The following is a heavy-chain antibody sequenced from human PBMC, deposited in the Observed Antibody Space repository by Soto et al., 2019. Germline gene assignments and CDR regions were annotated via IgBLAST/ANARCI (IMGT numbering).Heavy chain of an antibody. CDR1: GYTFTGYY. D-gene: IGHD2-2*02. CDR3: ARDPKVVPAAIRGYYYYGMDV. V-gene: IGHV1-2*02. J-gene: IGHJ6*02. CDR2: INPNSGGT. Sequence: ASVKVSCKASGYTFTGYYMHWVRQAPGQGLEWMGWINPNSGGTNYAQKFQGRVTMTRDTSISTAYMELSRLRSDDTAVYYCARDPKVVPAAIRGYYYYGMDVWGQGTTVTVSS.